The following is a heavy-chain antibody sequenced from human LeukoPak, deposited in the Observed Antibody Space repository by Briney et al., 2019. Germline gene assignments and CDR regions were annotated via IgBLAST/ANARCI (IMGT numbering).Heavy chain of an antibody. V-gene: IGHV3-NL1*01. J-gene: IGHJ4*02. CDR1: GFTFSSYG. CDR3: AREGKWLQLRYFDY. CDR2: IHTGGST. Sequence: GGSLRLSCAASGFTFSSYGMHWVRQAPGKGLEWVSVIHTGGSTYYADSVKGRFTISRDTSNNTLYLQMNSLRAEDTAVYYCAREGKWLQLRYFDYWGQGTLVTVSS. D-gene: IGHD5-24*01.